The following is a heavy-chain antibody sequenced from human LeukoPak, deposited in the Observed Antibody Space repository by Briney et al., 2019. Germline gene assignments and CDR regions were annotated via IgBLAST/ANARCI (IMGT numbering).Heavy chain of an antibody. J-gene: IGHJ6*02. Sequence: ASVKVSCKASGYTFTGYYMHWVRQAPGQGLEWMGWSNPNSGGTNYAQKFQSRVTMTRDTSISTAYMELSRLRSDDTAVYYCARVPPPPDYDSSGYYGPLYYYGMDVRGQGTTVTVSS. CDR2: SNPNSGGT. CDR3: ARVPPPPDYDSSGYYGPLYYYGMDV. CDR1: GYTFTGYY. D-gene: IGHD3-22*01. V-gene: IGHV1-2*02.